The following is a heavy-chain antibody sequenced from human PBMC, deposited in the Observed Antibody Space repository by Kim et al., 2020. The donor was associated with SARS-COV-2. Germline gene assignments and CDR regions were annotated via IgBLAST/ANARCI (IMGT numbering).Heavy chain of an antibody. V-gene: IGHV3-23*01. J-gene: IGHJ4*02. D-gene: IGHD4-4*01. Sequence: DSVKGRFTLSRDNSKNTLYLQMSSLRAEHTAVYYCAKDTATVTPYYFDYWGQGTLVTVSS. CDR3: AKDTATVTPYYFDY.